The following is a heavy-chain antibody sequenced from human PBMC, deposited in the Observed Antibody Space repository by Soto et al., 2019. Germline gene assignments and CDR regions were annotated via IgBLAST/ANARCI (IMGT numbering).Heavy chain of an antibody. V-gene: IGHV6-1*01. Sequence: PSQTLSLTCAISGDSISSNSAAWNWIRQSPSRGLEWLGRTYYRSQWFTDYAVAVKGRITINPDTSKNQFSLQLNSVTPEDTALYYCAREEILVARDLFNPWGRGTLVTVSS. CDR1: GDSISSNSAA. CDR3: AREEILVARDLFNP. J-gene: IGHJ5*02. D-gene: IGHD6-6*01. CDR2: TYYRSQWFT.